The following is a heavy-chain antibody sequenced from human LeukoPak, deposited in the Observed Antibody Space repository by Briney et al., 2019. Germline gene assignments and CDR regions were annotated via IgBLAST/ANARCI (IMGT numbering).Heavy chain of an antibody. V-gene: IGHV3-30*18. CDR1: GFTFSSYG. CDR2: ISYDGSRK. Sequence: GGSLRLSCAASGFTFSSYGAHWVRQAPGKGLDWVAVISYDGSRKYYADSVKGRFTISRDNSKNTLYLQMNSLRGEDTAVYYCVKDRRTEAYGMEVWGQGTTVTVSS. CDR3: VKDRRTEAYGMEV. D-gene: IGHD1-14*01. J-gene: IGHJ6*02.